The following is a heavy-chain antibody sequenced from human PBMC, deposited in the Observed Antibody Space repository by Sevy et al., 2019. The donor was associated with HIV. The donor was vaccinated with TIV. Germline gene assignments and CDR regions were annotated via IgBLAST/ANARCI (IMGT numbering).Heavy chain of an antibody. CDR1: GFTFSSYG. J-gene: IGHJ3*02. D-gene: IGHD3-10*01. V-gene: IGHV3-33*01. Sequence: GGSLRLSCAASGFTFSSYGMHWVRQAPGKGLEWVAVIWYDGSNKYYADPVKGRFTISRDNSKNTLYLQMNSVRAEDTAVYYCASWYYYGSGSDGAFDIWGQGTMVTVSS. CDR2: IWYDGSNK. CDR3: ASWYYYGSGSDGAFDI.